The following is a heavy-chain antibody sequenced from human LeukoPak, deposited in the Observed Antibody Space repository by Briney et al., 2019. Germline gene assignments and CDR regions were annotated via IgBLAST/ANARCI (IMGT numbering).Heavy chain of an antibody. D-gene: IGHD3-3*01. CDR3: ARAVASFGVVIDY. V-gene: IGHV4-31*03. CDR1: GGSISSGGYY. Sequence: SSETLSLTCTVSGGSISSGGYYWSWIRQHPGKGLEWIGYIYYSGSTYYNPSLKSRVTISVDTSKNQFSLKLNSVTAADTAVYYCARAVASFGVVIDYWGQGTLVTVSS. CDR2: IYYSGST. J-gene: IGHJ4*02.